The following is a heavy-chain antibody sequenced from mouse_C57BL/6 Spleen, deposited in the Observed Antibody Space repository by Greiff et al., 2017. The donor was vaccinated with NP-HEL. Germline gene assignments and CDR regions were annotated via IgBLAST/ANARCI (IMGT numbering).Heavy chain of an antibody. CDR2: IWRGGST. J-gene: IGHJ1*03. CDR1: GFSLTSYG. Sequence: VMLVESGPGLVQPSQSLSITCTVSGFSLTSYGVHWVRQSPGKGLEWLGVIWRGGSTDYNAAFMSRLSITKDNSKSQVFFKMNSLQADDTAIYYCAKKGYGSSFDVWGTGTTVTVSS. CDR3: AKKGYGSSFDV. V-gene: IGHV2-5*01. D-gene: IGHD1-1*01.